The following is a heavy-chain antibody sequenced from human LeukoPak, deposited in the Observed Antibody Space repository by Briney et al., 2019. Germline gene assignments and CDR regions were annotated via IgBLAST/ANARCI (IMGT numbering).Heavy chain of an antibody. Sequence: SETLSLTCTVSGGSISSYYWSWIRQPPGKGLEWIGYIYYSGSTNYNPSLKSRVTISVDTSKNQFSLKLSSVTAADTAVYYCARLSPRGEEWLPPFDYWGQGTLVTVSS. CDR2: IYYSGST. CDR3: ARLSPRGEEWLPPFDY. J-gene: IGHJ4*02. CDR1: GGSISSYY. V-gene: IGHV4-59*08. D-gene: IGHD3-3*01.